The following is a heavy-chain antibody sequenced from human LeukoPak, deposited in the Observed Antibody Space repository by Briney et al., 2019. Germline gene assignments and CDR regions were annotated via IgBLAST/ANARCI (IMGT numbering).Heavy chain of an antibody. CDR2: ISASGGTT. J-gene: IGHJ4*02. D-gene: IGHD3-9*01. V-gene: IGHV3-23*01. Sequence: GGPLRLSCAASGFTFSSCAMSWVRQAPGKGLEWVSGISASGGTTYYADSVKGRFTISRDNSKNTLYLQMNSLGVEDTAVYYCAKGTFDWSFPLYFDSWGQGILVTVSS. CDR3: AKGTFDWSFPLYFDS. CDR1: GFTFSSCA.